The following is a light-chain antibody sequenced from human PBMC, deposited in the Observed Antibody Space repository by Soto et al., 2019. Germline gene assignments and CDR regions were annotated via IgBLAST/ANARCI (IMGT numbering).Light chain of an antibody. V-gene: IGLV2-8*01. CDR3: SSYAGSSTEV. CDR2: EVT. Sequence: QSVLTQPPSASGFPGQSVTISCTGTSSDVGYYDYVSWYQQHPGKAPKLVIYEVTKRPSGVPDRVSASKSGNTASLTVSGLRAEDEADYYCSSYAGSSTEVFGGGTQLTVL. J-gene: IGLJ3*02. CDR1: SSDVGYYDY.